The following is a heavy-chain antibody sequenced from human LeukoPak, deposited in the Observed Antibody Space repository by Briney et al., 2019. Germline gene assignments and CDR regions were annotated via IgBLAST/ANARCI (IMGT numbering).Heavy chain of an antibody. D-gene: IGHD6-19*01. J-gene: IGHJ4*02. CDR1: GYSFTNYW. Sequence: GESLEISCKGSGYSFTNYWIAWVRQMPGKGLEWMGIIYPADSDTRYSPSFQGQVTISADKSISTAYLQWSSLKASDTAIYYCAGYTSGWFMQDYWGQGTLVTVSS. CDR3: AGYTSGWFMQDY. CDR2: IYPADSDT. V-gene: IGHV5-51*01.